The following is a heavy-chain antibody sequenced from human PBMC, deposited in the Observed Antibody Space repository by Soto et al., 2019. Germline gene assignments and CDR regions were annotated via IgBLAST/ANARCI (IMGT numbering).Heavy chain of an antibody. Sequence: EVQLVDSGGGLVQPGGSLKLSCAASGFNFSGSAMHWVRQASGKGLQWLGRIRTKDNSYATAYAASVKGRFSISRDDSKNTAYLQMNSLKTEDTAVYYCARGTDDYWSGYYVDQWGQGTLVTVSS. CDR3: ARGTDDYWSGYYVDQ. CDR2: IRTKDNSYAT. D-gene: IGHD3-3*01. CDR1: GFNFSGSA. J-gene: IGHJ4*02. V-gene: IGHV3-73*02.